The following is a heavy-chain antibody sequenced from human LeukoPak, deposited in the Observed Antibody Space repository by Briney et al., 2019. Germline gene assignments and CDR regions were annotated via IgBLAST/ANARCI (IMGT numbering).Heavy chain of an antibody. V-gene: IGHV3-30*04. Sequence: GGSLRLSCAASGFTFSSYAMHWVRQAPGKGLEWVAVISYDGSNKYYADSVKGRFTISRDNSKNTLYLQMNSLRAEDTAVYYCARDQVRGVVRFDYWGQGTLVTVSS. CDR1: GFTFSSYA. CDR3: ARDQVRGVVRFDY. J-gene: IGHJ4*02. CDR2: ISYDGSNK. D-gene: IGHD3-10*01.